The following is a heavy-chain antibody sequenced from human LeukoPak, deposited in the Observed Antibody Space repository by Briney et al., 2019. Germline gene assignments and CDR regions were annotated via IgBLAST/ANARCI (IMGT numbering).Heavy chain of an antibody. Sequence: ASVKVSCKASGYTFTSYAMHWVRQAPGQRLEWMGWINAGNGNTKYSQKFQGRVTITRDTSASTAYMELSSLRSEDTAVYYCAREAGYFVGSPPRIRRVNWFDPWGQGTLVTVSS. D-gene: IGHD3-9*01. CDR3: AREAGYFVGSPPRIRRVNWFDP. J-gene: IGHJ5*02. CDR1: GYTFTSYA. CDR2: INAGNGNT. V-gene: IGHV1-3*01.